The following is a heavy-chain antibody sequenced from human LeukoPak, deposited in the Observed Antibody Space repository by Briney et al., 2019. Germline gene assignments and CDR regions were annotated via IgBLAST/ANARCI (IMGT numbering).Heavy chain of an antibody. Sequence: RASVKVSCKASGYTFTSYGISWVRQAPGQGLEWMGWISAYNGNTNYAQKLQGRVTMNTDTSTSTAYMELRSLRSDDAAVYYCARDRAQDIVVVPAATDYYYYMDVWGKGTTVTVSS. CDR1: GYTFTSYG. J-gene: IGHJ6*03. V-gene: IGHV1-18*01. CDR3: ARDRAQDIVVVPAATDYYYYMDV. D-gene: IGHD2-2*01. CDR2: ISAYNGNT.